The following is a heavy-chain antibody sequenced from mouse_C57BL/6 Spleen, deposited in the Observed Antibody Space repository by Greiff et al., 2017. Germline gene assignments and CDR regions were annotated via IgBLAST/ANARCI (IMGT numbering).Heavy chain of an antibody. V-gene: IGHV1-50*01. D-gene: IGHD4-1*01. CDR3: ASDWDRAY. Sequence: VQLQQPGAELVKPGASVKLSCKASGYTFTSYWMQWVKQRPGQGLEWIGEIDPSDSYTNYNQKFKGKATLTVDTSSSTAYMQLSGLTSEDSAVYYCASDWDRAYWGQGTLVTVSA. J-gene: IGHJ3*01. CDR1: GYTFTSYW. CDR2: IDPSDSYT.